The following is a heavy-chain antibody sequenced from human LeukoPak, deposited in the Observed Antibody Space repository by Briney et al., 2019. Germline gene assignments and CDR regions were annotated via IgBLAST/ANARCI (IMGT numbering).Heavy chain of an antibody. J-gene: IGHJ3*02. Sequence: GGSLRLSCAASGFTFSSYSMNWVRQAPGKGLEWVSSISSSSSYIYYADSVKGRFTISRDNAKNSLYLQMNSLRAEDTAVYYRARKIAVAGTYAFDIWGQGTMVTVSS. CDR3: ARKIAVAGTYAFDI. CDR1: GFTFSSYS. D-gene: IGHD6-19*01. CDR2: ISSSSSYI. V-gene: IGHV3-21*01.